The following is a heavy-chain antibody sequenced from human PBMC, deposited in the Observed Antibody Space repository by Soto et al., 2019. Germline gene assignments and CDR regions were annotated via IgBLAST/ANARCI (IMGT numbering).Heavy chain of an antibody. Sequence: ASVKVSCKASGYTFTGYYMHWVRQAPGQGLEWMGWINPNSGGTNYAQKFQGWVTMTRDTSISTAYMELSRLRSDDTAVYYCARHAARDYYYYGMDVWGQGTTVTVSS. CDR3: ARHAARDYYYYGMDV. CDR2: INPNSGGT. V-gene: IGHV1-2*04. D-gene: IGHD6-13*01. J-gene: IGHJ6*02. CDR1: GYTFTGYY.